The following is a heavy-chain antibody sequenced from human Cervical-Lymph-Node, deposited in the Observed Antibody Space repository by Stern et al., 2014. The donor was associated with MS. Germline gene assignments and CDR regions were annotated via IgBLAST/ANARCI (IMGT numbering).Heavy chain of an antibody. V-gene: IGHV4-39*01. CDR1: GGSVSSNTDY. CDR3: ARRLKWELSYFDS. Sequence: VQLVESGPGLVKPSETLSLTCTVSGGSVSSNTDYWGWIRQSPGRGLEWIGNIYYTGRTYYNPSLKSRVSISLDTSKNQFSLGLNSGTAADTAVYYCARRLKWELSYFDSWGQGTLVIVS. J-gene: IGHJ4*02. D-gene: IGHD1-26*01. CDR2: IYYTGRT.